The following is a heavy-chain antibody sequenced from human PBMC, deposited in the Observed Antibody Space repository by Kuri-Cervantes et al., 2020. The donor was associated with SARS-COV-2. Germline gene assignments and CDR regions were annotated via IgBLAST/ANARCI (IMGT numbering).Heavy chain of an antibody. CDR3: AGELINWFDP. CDR2: IGTAGDT. Sequence: LSLTCAACGFTFSSYDMHWVRQATGKGLEWVSAIGTAGDTYYPGSVKGQFTISRENAKNSLYLQMNSLRAGDTAVYYCAGELINWFDPWGQGTLVTVSS. CDR1: GFTFSSYD. D-gene: IGHD1-7*01. V-gene: IGHV3-13*03. J-gene: IGHJ5*02.